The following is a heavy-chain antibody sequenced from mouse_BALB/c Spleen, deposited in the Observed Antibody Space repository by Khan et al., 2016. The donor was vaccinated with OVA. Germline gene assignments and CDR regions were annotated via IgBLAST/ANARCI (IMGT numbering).Heavy chain of an antibody. V-gene: IGHV1-9*01. CDR1: GYTFSSYW. CDR2: ILPGSGST. CDR3: ARTTYYFDY. J-gene: IGHJ2*01. Sequence: QVRLQQSGAELMKPGASVKISCKATGYTFSSYWIEWVKQRPGHGLEWIGEILPGSGSTNYNEKLKGKATFTADTSSNTAYMQLNSLTSEDSAGYYCARTTYYFDYWGQGTTLTVSS.